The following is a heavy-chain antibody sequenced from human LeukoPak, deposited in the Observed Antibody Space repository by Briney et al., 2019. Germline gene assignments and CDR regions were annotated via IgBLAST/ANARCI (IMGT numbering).Heavy chain of an antibody. V-gene: IGHV4-4*07. CDR3: ARSGYTISAYHSDF. CDR2: IYTTGRT. CDR1: GVSIQSYW. D-gene: IGHD5-18*01. Sequence: SETLSLTCDVSGVSIQSYWWSWVRKPAGKGPEWIGRIYTTGRTNYSPSFQSRVTMSIDVSSNQFSLTLRSVTAADTAVYYCARSGYTISAYHSDFWGQGAPVTVSS. J-gene: IGHJ4*02.